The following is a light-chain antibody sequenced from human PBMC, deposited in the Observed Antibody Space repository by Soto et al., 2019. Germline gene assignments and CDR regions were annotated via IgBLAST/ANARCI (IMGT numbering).Light chain of an antibody. Sequence: SYELTQPPSVSVAPGKTARITCGGNNIGSKSVHWYQQKPAQAPVLVIYYDSDRPSGIPERFSGSNSGNTATLTISRVEAGDEADYYCQVWDSSSDHPVFGGGTTLTV. J-gene: IGLJ3*02. V-gene: IGLV3-21*04. CDR3: QVWDSSSDHPV. CDR2: YDS. CDR1: NIGSKS.